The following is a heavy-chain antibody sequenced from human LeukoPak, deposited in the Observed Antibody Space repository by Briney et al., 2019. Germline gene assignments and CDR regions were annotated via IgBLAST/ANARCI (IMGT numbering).Heavy chain of an antibody. CDR3: ARDHLVRGVRYNWFDP. CDR1: GYTFTSYD. D-gene: IGHD3-10*01. CDR2: INPNSGGT. J-gene: IGHJ5*02. Sequence: GASVKVSCKASGYTFTSYDINWVRQAPGQGLEWMGWINPNSGGTNYAQKFQGRVTMTRDTSISTAYMELSRLRSDDTAVYYCARDHLVRGVRYNWFDPWGQGTLVTVSS. V-gene: IGHV1-2*02.